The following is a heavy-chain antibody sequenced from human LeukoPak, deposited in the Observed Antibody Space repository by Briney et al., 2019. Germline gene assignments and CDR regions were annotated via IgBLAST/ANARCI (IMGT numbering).Heavy chain of an antibody. J-gene: IGHJ4*02. Sequence: PSETLSLTCTVSGGSISSSTYYWGWIRQPPGKGLEWIGTIYYSGSTYYNPSLKSRVTISVDTSKNQFSLKLSSVTAADTAVYYCSSKALSIYWGQGTLVTVSS. V-gene: IGHV4-39*01. CDR3: SSKALSIY. CDR1: GGSISSSTYY. CDR2: IYYSGST.